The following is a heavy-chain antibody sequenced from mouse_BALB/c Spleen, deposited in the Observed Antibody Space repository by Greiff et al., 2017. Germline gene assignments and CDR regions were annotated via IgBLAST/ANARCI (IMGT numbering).Heavy chain of an antibody. V-gene: IGHV14-1*02. CDR2: IDPENGNT. Sequence: VQLQQSGAELVRPGASVKLSCKASGFNFNDYYMHWVKQRPEQGLEWIGWIDPENGNTIYVPKFKGKASITADTSSNTAYLQLSSLTSEDTAVYNWALWDCLAYWGQGTLVTVSA. CDR3: ALWDCLAY. D-gene: IGHD4-1*01. J-gene: IGHJ3*01. CDR1: GFNFNDYY.